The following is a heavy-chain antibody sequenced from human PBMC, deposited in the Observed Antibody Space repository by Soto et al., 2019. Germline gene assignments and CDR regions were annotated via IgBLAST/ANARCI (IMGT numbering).Heavy chain of an antibody. J-gene: IGHJ4*02. CDR3: ANTYSSGWYYFDY. D-gene: IGHD6-19*01. CDR2: ISGSGGST. V-gene: IGHV3-23*01. CDR1: GFTFSSYA. Sequence: EVQLLESGGGLVQPGGSLRLSCAASGFTFSSYAMSWVRQAPGKGLVWVSAISGSGGSTYYADSVKGRFTISSDNSKNTLYLQMNSLRAEDTAVYYCANTYSSGWYYFDYWGQGTLVTVSS.